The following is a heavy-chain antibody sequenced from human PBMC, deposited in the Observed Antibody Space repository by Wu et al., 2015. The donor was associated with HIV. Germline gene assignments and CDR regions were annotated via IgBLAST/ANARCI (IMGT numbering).Heavy chain of an antibody. Sequence: QVQLVQSGAEVKKPGSSVKVSCKASGGTFSSYAISWVRQAPGQGLEWMGGIIPIFGTANYAQKFQGRVTITADESTSTAYMELSSLRSEDTAVYYCARDVLDCSSTSCSHYYYMDVWGKGDHGHRLL. J-gene: IGHJ6*03. V-gene: IGHV1-69*12. CDR3: ARDVLDCSSTSCSHYYYMDV. CDR1: GGTFSSYA. CDR2: IIPIFGTA. D-gene: IGHD2-2*01.